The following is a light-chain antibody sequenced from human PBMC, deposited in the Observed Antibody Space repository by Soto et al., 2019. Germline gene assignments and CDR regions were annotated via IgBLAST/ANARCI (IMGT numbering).Light chain of an antibody. CDR2: DAS. CDR3: QQYESLPLT. Sequence: ENQMTQSPSPPAASVGERGTLNCQASQDINKNLIWYQQKPGKAPKLLIYDASDLETGVPSRFSGSGSGTGFTFTISSLQPEDFATYYCQQYESLPLTFGQGTRLEIK. V-gene: IGKV1-33*01. CDR1: QDINKN. J-gene: IGKJ5*01.